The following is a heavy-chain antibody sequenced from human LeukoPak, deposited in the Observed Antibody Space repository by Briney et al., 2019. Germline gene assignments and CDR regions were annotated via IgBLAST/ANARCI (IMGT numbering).Heavy chain of an antibody. V-gene: IGHV4-39*01. J-gene: IGHJ4*02. CDR2: IYYSGST. D-gene: IGHD6-13*01. CDR3: ARREAAGLDY. CDR1: GGSISSSSYY. Sequence: SETLSLTCTVSGGSISSSSYYWGWIRQPPVKGLEWIGSIYYSGSTYYNPSLKSRVTISVDTSKNQFSLKLSSVTAADTAVYYCARREAAGLDYWGQGTLVTVSS.